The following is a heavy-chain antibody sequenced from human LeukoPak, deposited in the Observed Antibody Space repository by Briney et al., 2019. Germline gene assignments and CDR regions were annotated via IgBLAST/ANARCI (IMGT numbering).Heavy chain of an antibody. CDR1: GYTFTSYS. Sequence: GASVKVSCKASGYTFTSYSFSWVRQAPGQGLEWMGWISAYNGNTNYAQKFQGRVTMTTDTSTRTAYMELRSLRSDDTAVYYCARVGVGVITGDYWSPGTLVTVSS. J-gene: IGHJ4*02. CDR3: ARVGVGVITGDY. CDR2: ISAYNGNT. D-gene: IGHD3-10*01. V-gene: IGHV1-18*01.